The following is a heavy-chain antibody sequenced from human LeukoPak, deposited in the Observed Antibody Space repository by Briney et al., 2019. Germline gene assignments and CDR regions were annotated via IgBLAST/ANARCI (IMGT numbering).Heavy chain of an antibody. CDR1: GFTFSSYE. CDR2: ISSSGSTI. D-gene: IGHD2-15*01. J-gene: IGHJ4*02. CDR3: ARGQYCSGGSCYLSPFDY. V-gene: IGHV3-48*03. Sequence: PGGSLRLSCAASGFTFSSYEMNWVRQAPGKGLEWVSYISSSGSTIYYADSVKGRFTISRDNAKNSLYLQMNSLRAEDTAVYYCARGQYCSGGSCYLSPFDYWGQGTLVTVSS.